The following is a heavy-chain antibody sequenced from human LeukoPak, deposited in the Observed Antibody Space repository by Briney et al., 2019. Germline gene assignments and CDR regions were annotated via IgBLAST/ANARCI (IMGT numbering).Heavy chain of an antibody. J-gene: IGHJ4*02. CDR3: ARSGYFSRGPES. CDR1: GFTFSSYS. CDR2: ISSSSSTI. D-gene: IGHD3-22*01. Sequence: GVLRLSCAASGFTFSSYSMNWVRQAPGKGLEWVSYISSSSSTIYYADSVKGRFTISRDNAKNSLYLQMNSLRAEDTAVYYCARSGYFSRGPESWGQGTLVTVSS. V-gene: IGHV3-48*04.